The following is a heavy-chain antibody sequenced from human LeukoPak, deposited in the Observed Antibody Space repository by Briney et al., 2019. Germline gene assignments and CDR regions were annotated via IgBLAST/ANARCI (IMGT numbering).Heavy chain of an antibody. J-gene: IGHJ4*02. Sequence: GASLRLSCAASGFTFSSYAMSWVRQAPEKGLEWVSAISGSGGSTYYADSVKGRFTISRDNSKNTLYLQMNSLRAEDTAVYYCAKDARVRGVITLDYWGQGTLVTVSS. CDR1: GFTFSSYA. CDR3: AKDARVRGVITLDY. CDR2: ISGSGGST. D-gene: IGHD3-10*01. V-gene: IGHV3-23*01.